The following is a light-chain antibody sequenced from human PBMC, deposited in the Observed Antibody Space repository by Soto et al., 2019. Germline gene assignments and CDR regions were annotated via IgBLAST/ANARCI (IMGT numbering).Light chain of an antibody. CDR1: QSISVH. CDR2: AAS. Sequence: DIQMTQSPSSLSASVGDTVTITCRASQSISVHLNWYQQKPGKVPKLLIYAASNLQSGVPSSFSGSRSETDFALTIRSLQPEDFATYNCQQSYITPYTFGQGTKVEIK. J-gene: IGKJ2*01. V-gene: IGKV1-39*01. CDR3: QQSYITPYT.